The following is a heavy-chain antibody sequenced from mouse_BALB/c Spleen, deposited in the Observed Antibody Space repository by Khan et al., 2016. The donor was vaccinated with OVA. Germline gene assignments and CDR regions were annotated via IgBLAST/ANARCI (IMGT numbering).Heavy chain of an antibody. V-gene: IGHV9-3-1*01. Sequence: QIQLVQSGPELKKPGETVKISCKASGYTFTNYGMNWVKQAPEKGFKWMGWINTYTGEPTSADDLKGRFAFSLKTSASTAYLQINQRKQEHTAKCYCARRRPYWYFDHWGAGTTLTVSS. CDR2: INTYTGEP. CDR1: GYTFTNYG. CDR3: ARRRPYWYFDH. J-gene: IGHJ1*01.